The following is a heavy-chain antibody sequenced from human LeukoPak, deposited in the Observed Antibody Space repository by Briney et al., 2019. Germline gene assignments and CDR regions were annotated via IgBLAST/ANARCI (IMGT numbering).Heavy chain of an antibody. CDR3: ARSMTTVTTSPPFH. V-gene: IGHV3-21*01. CDR1: GFTFSTYT. Sequence: GGSLRLSCAASGFTFSTYTMNWVRQAPGKGLEWVSSISSSSAYMNYADSVKGRFTISRDNAKNSLSLQMNSLRAEDTAVYYCARSMTTVTTSPPFHWGQGTLVTVSS. CDR2: ISSSSAYM. D-gene: IGHD4-17*01. J-gene: IGHJ4*02.